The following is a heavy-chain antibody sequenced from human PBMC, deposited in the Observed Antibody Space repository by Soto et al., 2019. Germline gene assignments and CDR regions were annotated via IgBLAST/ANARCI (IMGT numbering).Heavy chain of an antibody. CDR2: IWYDGSNK. CDR3: ARDGGGDSPYYYGIDV. Sequence: QVQLVESGGGVVQPGRSLRLSCAASGFTFSSYGMHWVRQAPGKGLEWVAVIWYDGSNKYYADSVKGRFTISRDNSKNTLYLQMNSLRAEDTSVYYCARDGGGDSPYYYGIDVWGQGSTVNVSS. CDR1: GFTFSSYG. V-gene: IGHV3-33*01. D-gene: IGHD2-21*02. J-gene: IGHJ6*02.